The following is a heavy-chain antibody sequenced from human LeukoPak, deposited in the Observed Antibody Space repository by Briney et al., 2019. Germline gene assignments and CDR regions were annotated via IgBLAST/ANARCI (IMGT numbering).Heavy chain of an antibody. CDR3: ARLVYSSSWHFDY. D-gene: IGHD6-13*01. V-gene: IGHV4-39*01. Sequence: SETLSLTCTVSGGSISSSSYYWGWIRQPPGKGLEWIGSVYYSGGTYYNPSLKSRVTISVDTSKNQFSLKVSSVTAADTAVYYCARLVYSSSWHFDYWGQGTLVTVSS. CDR2: VYYSGGT. J-gene: IGHJ4*02. CDR1: GGSISSSSYY.